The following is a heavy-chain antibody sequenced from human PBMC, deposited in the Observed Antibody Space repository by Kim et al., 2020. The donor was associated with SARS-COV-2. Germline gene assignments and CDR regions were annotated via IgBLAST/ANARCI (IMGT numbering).Heavy chain of an antibody. CDR1: GYTFTSYG. CDR2: ISAYNGNT. J-gene: IGHJ6*02. Sequence: ASVKVSCKASGYTFTSYGISWVRQAPGQGLEWMGWISAYNGNTNYAQKLQGRVTMTTDTSTSTAYMELRSLRSDDTAVYYCARDPRYGSGSYDNYYYGMDVWGQGTTVTVSS. V-gene: IGHV1-18*01. CDR3: ARDPRYGSGSYDNYYYGMDV. D-gene: IGHD3-10*01.